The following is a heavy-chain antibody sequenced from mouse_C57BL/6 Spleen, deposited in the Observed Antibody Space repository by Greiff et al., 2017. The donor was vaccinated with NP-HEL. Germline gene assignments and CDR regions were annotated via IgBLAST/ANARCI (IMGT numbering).Heavy chain of an antibody. V-gene: IGHV1-15*01. CDR3: TRRWLLRGLDYFDY. D-gene: IGHD2-3*01. J-gene: IGHJ2*01. CDR2: IDPETGGT. CDR1: GYTFTDYE. Sequence: LVESGAELVRPGASVTLSCKASGYTFTDYEMHWVKQTPVHGLEWIGAIDPETGGTAYNQKFKGKAILTADKSSSTAYMELRSLTSEDSAVYYCTRRWLLRGLDYFDYWGQGTTLTVSS.